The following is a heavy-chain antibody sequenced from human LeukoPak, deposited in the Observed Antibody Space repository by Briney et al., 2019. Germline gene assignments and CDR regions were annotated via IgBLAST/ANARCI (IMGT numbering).Heavy chain of an antibody. V-gene: IGHV1-46*01. CDR3: ARVRDGYNDAFDI. CDR2: FNPSGGST. CDR1: GYTFTSYY. Sequence: ASVKVSCKASGYTFTSYYMHWVRQAPGQGLEWMGVFNPSGGSTSYAQNLQGRVTMTRDTSTSTVYMELSSLRSEDTAVYYCARVRDGYNDAFDIWGQGTTVTVST. D-gene: IGHD5-24*01. J-gene: IGHJ3*02.